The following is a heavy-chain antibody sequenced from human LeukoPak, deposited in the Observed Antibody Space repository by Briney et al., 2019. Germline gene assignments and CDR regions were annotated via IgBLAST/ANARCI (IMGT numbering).Heavy chain of an antibody. CDR1: GFTFRSYG. V-gene: IGHV3-23*01. J-gene: IGHJ5*02. CDR3: ARDIRNYYDSGAYGWFDP. CDR2: ISGSGGNV. D-gene: IGHD3-10*01. Sequence: GRSLRPSCAASGFTFRSYGMSWVRQAPGKGLEWVSSISGSGGNVYYAGSVRGRFTISRDNSKNTVYLQMNSLRAEDTATYYCARDIRNYYDSGAYGWFDPWGQGTLVPVSS.